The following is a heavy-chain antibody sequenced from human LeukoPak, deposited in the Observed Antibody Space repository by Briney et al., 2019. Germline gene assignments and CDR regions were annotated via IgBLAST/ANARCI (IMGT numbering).Heavy chain of an antibody. V-gene: IGHV1-69*04. CDR1: GGTFSSDA. Sequence: GASVKVSCKASGGTFSSDAISWVRQAPGQGLEWMGRIIPIFGIANYAQKFQGRVTITADKSTSTAYMELSSLRSEDTAVYYCARSGYSYGSRHYYFDYWGQGTLVTVSS. CDR3: ARSGYSYGSRHYYFDY. D-gene: IGHD5-18*01. J-gene: IGHJ4*02. CDR2: IIPIFGIA.